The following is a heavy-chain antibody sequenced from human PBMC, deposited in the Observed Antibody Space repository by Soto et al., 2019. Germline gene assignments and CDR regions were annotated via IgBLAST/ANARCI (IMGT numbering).Heavy chain of an antibody. CDR1: GGTFSSYA. J-gene: IGHJ4*02. D-gene: IGHD6-13*01. CDR2: IIPIFGKA. V-gene: IGHV1-69*13. Sequence: GASVKVSCKASGGTFSSYAISWVRQAPGQGLEWMGGIIPIFGKANYARRVQGRVTLTADESTSTAYMELRSLRSEDTAVYYCARDEYSSSPEGRVGYFDYWGQGTLVTVSS. CDR3: ARDEYSSSPEGRVGYFDY.